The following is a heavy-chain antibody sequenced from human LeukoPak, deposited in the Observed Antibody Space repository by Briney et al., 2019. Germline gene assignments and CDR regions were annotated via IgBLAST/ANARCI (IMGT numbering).Heavy chain of an antibody. J-gene: IGHJ5*02. Sequence: VKVSCKASAYTFTSDGISWVRQAPGQGVEWRGWIIAYNGNTNSAQKLQGRVTMTPDTSTSTAYMELRSLRSDDTAVYYCERDMGYGSGFDWFDPWGQGTLVTVSS. V-gene: IGHV1-18*04. CDR3: ERDMGYGSGFDWFDP. CDR2: IIAYNGNT. D-gene: IGHD3-10*01. CDR1: AYTFTSDG.